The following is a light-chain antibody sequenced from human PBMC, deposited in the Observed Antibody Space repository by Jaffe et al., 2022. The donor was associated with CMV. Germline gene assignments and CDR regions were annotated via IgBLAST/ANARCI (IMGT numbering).Light chain of an antibody. CDR2: AAF. CDR3: QQTKNVPWT. Sequence: DIQMTQSPSSVSASVGDRVTITCRASDGIGRWLAWYQQKPGKAPKLLISAAFSLQSAVPSKFSGSGSGTDFTLTISNLLPEDSATYFCQQTKNVPWTFGQGTKVEIK. J-gene: IGKJ1*01. V-gene: IGKV1-12*01. CDR1: DGIGRW.